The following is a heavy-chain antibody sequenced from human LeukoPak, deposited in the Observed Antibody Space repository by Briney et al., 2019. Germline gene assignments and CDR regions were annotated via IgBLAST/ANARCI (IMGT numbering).Heavy chain of an antibody. D-gene: IGHD4/OR15-4a*01. V-gene: IGHV1-46*01. J-gene: IGHJ4*02. Sequence: ASVKVSCKASGYTFTSYYLHWVRQAPGQGLEWMGIINPSGYSTNYAQKFQGRVTVTTDTSTSTVYMELSSLKSDDTAVYYSARDALGDYGGNRRFDYWGQGTLVTVSS. CDR1: GYTFTSYY. CDR2: INPSGYST. CDR3: ARDALGDYGGNRRFDY.